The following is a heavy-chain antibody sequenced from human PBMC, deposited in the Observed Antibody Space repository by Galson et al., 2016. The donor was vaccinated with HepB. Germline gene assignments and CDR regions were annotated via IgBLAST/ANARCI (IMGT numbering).Heavy chain of an antibody. CDR3: ARVVTPMAAANRGFGS. D-gene: IGHD6-13*01. CDR1: GFTFSRYS. V-gene: IGHV3-48*01. J-gene: IGHJ5*02. CDR2: IRSRSSTI. Sequence: SLRLSCAASGFTFSRYSMNWVRQAPGKGLEWVSHIRSRSSTIYYADSVKGRFTISRDNTKNSLYLQMNSLRAEDTALYYCARVVTPMAAANRGFGSWGQGTQVVVSS.